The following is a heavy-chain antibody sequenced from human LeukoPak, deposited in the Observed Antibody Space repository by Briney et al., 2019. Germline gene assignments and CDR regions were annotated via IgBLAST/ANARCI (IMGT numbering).Heavy chain of an antibody. D-gene: IGHD3-22*01. CDR1: GSIFNDYA. CDR3: ARAPFHYYDSDGYYREVKDHYYFDL. CDR2: ITWNSDNI. Sequence: PGGSLRLSCAASGSIFNDYAMHWVRQAPGKGLEWVSTITWNSDNIAYVDSVRGRFTISRDNAKNSLYLQMNSLRAEDTALYYCARAPFHYYDSDGYYREVKDHYYFDLWGRGTLVTVSS. J-gene: IGHJ2*01. V-gene: IGHV3-9*01.